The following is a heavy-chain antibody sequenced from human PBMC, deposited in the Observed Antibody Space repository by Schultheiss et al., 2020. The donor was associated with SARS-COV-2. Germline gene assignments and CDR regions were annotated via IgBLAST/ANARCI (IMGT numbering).Heavy chain of an antibody. V-gene: IGHV4-59*11. CDR2: LYYSGSSYSGST. CDR1: GGAISSHY. D-gene: IGHD5-18*01. J-gene: IGHJ6*02. Sequence: SQTLSLTCTVSGGAISSHYWSWIRQPPGKGLEWIGYLYYSGSSYSGSTDYNPSFKSRVTISVDKSKNQFSLTLSSVTAADTAVYYCARDRTMMGYGRFYGMDVWGQGATVTVSS. CDR3: ARDRTMMGYGRFYGMDV.